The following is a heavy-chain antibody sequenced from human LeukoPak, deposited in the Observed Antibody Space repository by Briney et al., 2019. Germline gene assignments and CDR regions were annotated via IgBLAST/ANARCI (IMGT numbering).Heavy chain of an antibody. J-gene: IGHJ6*03. CDR2: INPNSGGT. V-gene: IGHV1-2*02. Sequence: ASVKVSCKASGYTFTGYYMHWVRQAPGQGLEWMGWINPNSGGTNYAQKFQGRVTMTRDTSISTAYMELSRLRSDDTAVYYCARGVARSQLAYYMDVWGKGTTVTVSS. D-gene: IGHD1-1*01. CDR3: ARGVARSQLAYYMDV. CDR1: GYTFTGYY.